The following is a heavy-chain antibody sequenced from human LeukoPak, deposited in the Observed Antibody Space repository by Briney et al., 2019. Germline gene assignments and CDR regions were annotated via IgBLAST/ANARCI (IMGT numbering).Heavy chain of an antibody. V-gene: IGHV2-70*11. CDR1: GFSLSTSGMC. CDR2: IDWDDDK. J-gene: IGHJ4*02. Sequence: SGPALVKPTQTLTLTCTFSGFSLSTSGMCVSWIRQPPGKALEWLARIDWDDDKYYSTSLKTRLTISKDTSKNQVVLTMTNMDPVDTATYYCARGGYCSSTSCFDYWGQGTPVTVSS. CDR3: ARGGYCSSTSCFDY. D-gene: IGHD2-2*01.